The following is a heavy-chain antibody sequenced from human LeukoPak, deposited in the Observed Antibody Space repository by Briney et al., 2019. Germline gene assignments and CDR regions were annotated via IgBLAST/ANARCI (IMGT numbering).Heavy chain of an antibody. CDR3: ASQPTGYSSGWYNY. CDR2: IYYSGST. CDR1: GGSISSYY. D-gene: IGHD6-19*01. J-gene: IGHJ4*02. V-gene: IGHV4-59*08. Sequence: SETLSLPCTVSGGSISSYYWSWIRQPPGKGLEWIGYIYYSGSTNYNPSLKSRVTISVDTSKNQFSLKLSSVTAADMAVYYCASQPTGYSSGWYNYWGQGTLVTVSS.